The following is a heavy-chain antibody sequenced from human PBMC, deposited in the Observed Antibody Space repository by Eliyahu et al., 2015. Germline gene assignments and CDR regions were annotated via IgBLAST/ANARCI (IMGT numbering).Heavy chain of an antibody. Sequence: QVQLQEWGPGLLKPSETLSLTCSVSGVSITTNYWSWVRQAPGKGLEWIGYIFHTXSSNYNPSLRSRVSMSVDTFNNQFXLNLRSVTAADTALYYCTKEDGHXWFDPWGQGTLVTVTS. V-gene: IGHV4-59*01. CDR1: GVSITTNY. CDR2: IFHTXSS. CDR3: TKEDGHXWFDP. J-gene: IGHJ5*02. D-gene: IGHD5-24*01.